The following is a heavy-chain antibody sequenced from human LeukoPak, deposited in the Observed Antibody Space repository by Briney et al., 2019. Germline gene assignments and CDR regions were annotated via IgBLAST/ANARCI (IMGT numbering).Heavy chain of an antibody. V-gene: IGHV4-59*01. D-gene: IGHD6-19*01. CDR3: ARDLGTGWPYWYFDL. J-gene: IGHJ2*01. CDR2: IHYRGTT. CDR1: GYSIGSYW. Sequence: TSETLSLTCTVSGYSIGSYWWSWVRQSPGKGLEWIAYIHYRGTTNSNPSLKSRVSISVDTSKNQFSLNLNSVTDADTAVYYCARDLGTGWPYWYFDLWGRGTQVTVSS.